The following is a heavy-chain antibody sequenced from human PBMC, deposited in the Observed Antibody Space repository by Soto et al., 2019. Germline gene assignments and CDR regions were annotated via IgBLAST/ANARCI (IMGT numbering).Heavy chain of an antibody. J-gene: IGHJ4*02. CDR2: ISGSGGST. Sequence: GSLRLSCAASVFTFSSYAMSWVRQAPGKGLEWVSAISGSGGSTYYADSVKGRFTISRDNSKNTLYLQMNSLRAEDTAVYYCAKDLTLGELSPSWGQGTLVTVSS. CDR3: AKDLTLGELSPS. D-gene: IGHD3-10*01. V-gene: IGHV3-23*01. CDR1: VFTFSSYA.